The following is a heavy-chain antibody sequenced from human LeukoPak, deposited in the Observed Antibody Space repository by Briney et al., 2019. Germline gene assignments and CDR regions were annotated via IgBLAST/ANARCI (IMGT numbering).Heavy chain of an antibody. D-gene: IGHD3-22*01. CDR2: IYSGGST. Sequence: GGSLRLSCAASGFTFSSYTMSWVRQAPGKGLEWVSVIYSGGSTYYADSVKGRFTISRDNSKNTLYLQMNSLRAEDTAVYYCARDRSNYDSSGYYPYFDYWGQGTLVTVSS. CDR3: ARDRSNYDSSGYYPYFDY. J-gene: IGHJ4*02. V-gene: IGHV3-66*01. CDR1: GFTFSSYT.